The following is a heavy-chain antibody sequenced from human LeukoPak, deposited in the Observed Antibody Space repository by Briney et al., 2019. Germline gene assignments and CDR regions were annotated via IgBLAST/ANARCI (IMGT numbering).Heavy chain of an antibody. CDR1: GGSISSSNYY. V-gene: IGHV4-39*01. CDR2: IYYSGST. D-gene: IGHD3-22*01. CDR3: ATYKRSSSGYYFYYFDH. Sequence: SETLSLTCTVSGGSISSSNYYWGWIRQPPGKGLEWIGSIYYSGSTYYNPSLKSRVTISVDTSKNQFSLKLSSVTAADTAVYYCATYKRSSSGYYFYYFDHWGQGTLVTVSS. J-gene: IGHJ4*02.